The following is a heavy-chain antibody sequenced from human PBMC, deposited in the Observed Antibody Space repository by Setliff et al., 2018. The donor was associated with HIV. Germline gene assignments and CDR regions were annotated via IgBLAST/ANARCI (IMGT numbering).Heavy chain of an antibody. CDR1: GGSIGSGSHY. D-gene: IGHD3-10*01. CDR2: IYTTGST. Sequence: TLSLTCTVSGGSIGSGSHYWSWIRQPAGKGLEWIGHIYTTGSTNYNPSLKSRVTISADTSNNQFSLRLTSMTAADTAVYYCARVFYYSAGSYSLDYWGQETLVTSPQ. V-gene: IGHV4-61*09. J-gene: IGHJ4*01. CDR3: ARVFYYSAGSYSLDY.